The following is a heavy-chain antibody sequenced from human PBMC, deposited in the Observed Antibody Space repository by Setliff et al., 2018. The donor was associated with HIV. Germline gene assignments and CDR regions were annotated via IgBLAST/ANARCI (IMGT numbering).Heavy chain of an antibody. J-gene: IGHJ4*02. V-gene: IGHV3-15*01. CDR1: GFSFNTAW. D-gene: IGHD3-3*01. Sequence: PGGSLRLSCVASGFSFNTAWMTWVRQAPGKGLEWVGRIKTTNDGGSREYGAPVEGRSCISRDDSKNTLFLQMRSLKTEDTSVYFCTTDDGDPHHESWSGYSLPPLWGQGTLVTVSS. CDR3: TTDDGDPHHESWSGYSLPPL. CDR2: IKTTNDGGSR.